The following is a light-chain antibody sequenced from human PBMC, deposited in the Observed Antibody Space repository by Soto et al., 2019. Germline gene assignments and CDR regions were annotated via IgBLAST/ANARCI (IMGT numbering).Light chain of an antibody. CDR2: DAS. Sequence: EIVLTQSPATLSLSPGERATLSCRASQSVSRYLAWYQQKPGQAPRLLIYDASNRSTGIPARLGGSASGTDFTLTIRSLEPEDVAVYYCQQRSNWPHTFGGGTKVEI. J-gene: IGKJ4*01. CDR3: QQRSNWPHT. V-gene: IGKV3-11*01. CDR1: QSVSRY.